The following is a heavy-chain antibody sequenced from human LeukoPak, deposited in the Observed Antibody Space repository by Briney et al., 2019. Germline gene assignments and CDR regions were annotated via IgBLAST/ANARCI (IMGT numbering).Heavy chain of an antibody. V-gene: IGHV3-21*01. J-gene: IGHJ4*02. Sequence: GGSLRLSCAASGFVLPTYRLYWVRQAPGKGLEWVSSISHNGGDTYYAASVKGRFTISRDNAKNSLDLQMNSLTAEDTALYYCARDIGGNFDYWGQGTLVIVSS. CDR1: GFVLPTYR. CDR3: ARDIGGNFDY. CDR2: ISHNGGDT. D-gene: IGHD2-15*01.